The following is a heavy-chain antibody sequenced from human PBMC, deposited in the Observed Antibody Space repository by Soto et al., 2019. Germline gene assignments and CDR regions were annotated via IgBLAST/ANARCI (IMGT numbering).Heavy chain of an antibody. CDR2: INPSGGST. Sequence: VASVKVSCKASGYTFTSYYMHWVRQAPGQGLEWMGIINPSGGSTSYAQKFQGRVTMTRDTSTSTVYMELSSLRSEDTAVYYCARVWSYYGSGSYYTSYYFDYWGQGTLVTVSS. V-gene: IGHV1-46*01. CDR3: ARVWSYYGSGSYYTSYYFDY. D-gene: IGHD3-10*01. CDR1: GYTFTSYY. J-gene: IGHJ4*02.